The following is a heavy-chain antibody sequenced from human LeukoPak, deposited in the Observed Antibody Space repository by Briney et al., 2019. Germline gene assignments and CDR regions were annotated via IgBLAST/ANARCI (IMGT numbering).Heavy chain of an antibody. V-gene: IGHV4-59*12. D-gene: IGHD4-23*01. CDR2: IYYSGST. Sequence: PSETLSLTCTVSGGSISSYYWSWIRQPPGKGLEWIGYIYYSGSTNYNPSLKSRVTISVDTSKNQFSLKLSSVTAADTAVYYCARGPPDYGGNGLKDYWGQGTLVTVSS. CDR3: ARGPPDYGGNGLKDY. J-gene: IGHJ4*02. CDR1: GGSISSYY.